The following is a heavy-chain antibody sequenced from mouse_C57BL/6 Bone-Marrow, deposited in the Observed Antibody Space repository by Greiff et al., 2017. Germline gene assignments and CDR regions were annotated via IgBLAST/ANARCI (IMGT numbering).Heavy chain of an antibody. CDR1: GYTFTSYG. V-gene: IGHV1-81*01. CDR2: IYPRSGNT. CDR3: ARRGIYYYGSGYPYYYAMDY. D-gene: IGHD1-1*01. Sequence: VQLQQSGAELARPGASVKLSCKASGYTFTSYGISWVKQRPGQGLEWIGEIYPRSGNTYYNEKFKGKATLTADKSSSTAYMELRSLTSEDSAVYCCARRGIYYYGSGYPYYYAMDYWGQGTSVTVSS. J-gene: IGHJ4*01.